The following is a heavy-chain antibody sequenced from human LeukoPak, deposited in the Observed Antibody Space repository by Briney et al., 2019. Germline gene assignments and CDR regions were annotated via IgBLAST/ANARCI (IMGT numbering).Heavy chain of an antibody. J-gene: IGHJ5*02. Sequence: GGSLRLSCAASGFTVSSNYMSWVRQAPGKGLEWVSVIYSGGSTYYADSVKGRFTISRDNSKNTLYLQMNSLRAEDTAVYYCARTHIAAAGTWFDPWGQGTPVTVSS. CDR1: GFTVSSNY. D-gene: IGHD6-13*01. CDR3: ARTHIAAAGTWFDP. V-gene: IGHV3-66*01. CDR2: IYSGGST.